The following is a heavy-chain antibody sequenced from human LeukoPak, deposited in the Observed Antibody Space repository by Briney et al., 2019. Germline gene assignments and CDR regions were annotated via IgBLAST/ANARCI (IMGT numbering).Heavy chain of an antibody. CDR3: AKDRDSYDSSGYYYESAEYFQH. V-gene: IGHV3-23*01. CDR1: GFTFSSYA. D-gene: IGHD3-22*01. Sequence: GWSLRLSCAASGFTFSSYAMSWVRQAPGKGLEWVSIISGSGGSTYYADSVKGRFTISRDNSKNTLYLHMNSLRAEDTAVYYCAKDRDSYDSSGYYYESAEYFQHWGQGTLVTVSS. J-gene: IGHJ1*01. CDR2: ISGSGGST.